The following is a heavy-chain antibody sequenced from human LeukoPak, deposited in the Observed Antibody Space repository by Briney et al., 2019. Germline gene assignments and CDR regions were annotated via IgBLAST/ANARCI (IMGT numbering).Heavy chain of an antibody. CDR3: ARGEFDGGVYFDY. CDR2: IYHSGST. CDR1: GGSISNTNW. J-gene: IGHJ4*02. D-gene: IGHD3-16*01. Sequence: SGTLSLTCAVSGGSISNTNWWSWVRQSPGKGLEWIGEIYHSGSTNYNPSLKSRVTISVDKSKNQFSLNLSSVTAADTAVYYCARGEFDGGVYFDYWGQGTLVTVSS. V-gene: IGHV4-4*02.